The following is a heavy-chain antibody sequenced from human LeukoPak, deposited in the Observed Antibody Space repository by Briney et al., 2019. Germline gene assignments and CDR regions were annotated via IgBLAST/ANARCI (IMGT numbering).Heavy chain of an antibody. Sequence: SVKVSCKASGGSFTSYAFSWVRQAPGQGLEWMGGIIPNFGTPNYAQKFQGRVTITRNTSISTAYMELSSLRSEDTAVYYCARGRGMTTVTFFDYWGQGTLVTVSS. CDR1: GGSFTSYA. V-gene: IGHV1-69*05. D-gene: IGHD4-17*01. CDR3: ARGRGMTTVTFFDY. CDR2: IIPNFGTP. J-gene: IGHJ4*02.